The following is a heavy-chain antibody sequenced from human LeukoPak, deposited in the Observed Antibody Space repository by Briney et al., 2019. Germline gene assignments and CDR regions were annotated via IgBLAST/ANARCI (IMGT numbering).Heavy chain of an antibody. CDR1: GFTFSSYA. CDR2: ISGSGGST. Sequence: GGSLRLSCAASGFTFSSYAMSWVRQAPGEGLEWVSAISGSGGSTYYADSVKGRFTISRDNSKNTLYLQMNSLRAEDTAVYYCARFAAGGSYYYYMDVWGKGTTVTVSS. J-gene: IGHJ6*03. CDR3: ARFAAGGSYYYYMDV. D-gene: IGHD3-10*01. V-gene: IGHV3-23*01.